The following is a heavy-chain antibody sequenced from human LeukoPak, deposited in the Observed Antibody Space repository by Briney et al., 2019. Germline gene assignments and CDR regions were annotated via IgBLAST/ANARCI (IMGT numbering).Heavy chain of an antibody. CDR1: GGSISSGSYY. Sequence: PSETLSLTCTVSGGSISSGSYYWSWIRQPAGKGLEWIGRIYTSGSTNYNPSLKSRVTISVDTSKNQFSLKLSSVAAADTAVYYCARSGSGYLRYYFDYWGQGTLVTVSS. V-gene: IGHV4-61*02. J-gene: IGHJ4*02. CDR2: IYTSGST. D-gene: IGHD5-12*01. CDR3: ARSGSGYLRYYFDY.